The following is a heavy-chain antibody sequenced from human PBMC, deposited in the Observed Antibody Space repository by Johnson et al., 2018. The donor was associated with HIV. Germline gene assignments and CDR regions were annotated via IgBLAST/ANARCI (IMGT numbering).Heavy chain of an antibody. D-gene: IGHD6-19*01. CDR3: ARAGAEYSSGWGGYRDAFDI. J-gene: IGHJ3*02. CDR2: IYSGGST. V-gene: IGHV3-53*01. Sequence: LESGGGLIQPGGSLRLSCAASGFTVSRNYMSWVRQAPGKGLEWVSVIYSGGSTYYADSVKGRFPISRDNSKNTLYLQMNRLRAEDTAVYYCARAGAEYSSGWGGYRDAFDIWGQGTMVTVSS. CDR1: GFTVSRNY.